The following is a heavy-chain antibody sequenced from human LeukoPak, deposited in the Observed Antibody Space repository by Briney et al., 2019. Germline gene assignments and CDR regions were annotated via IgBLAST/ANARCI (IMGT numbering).Heavy chain of an antibody. CDR1: GFTFSSYD. D-gene: IGHD5-18*01. V-gene: IGHV3-13*01. CDR3: ARGYYYYYCGMEV. Sequence: GGSLRLSCAASGFTFSSYDMHWVRQATGKGLEWVSAIGTAGYTYYPGSVKGRFTISRENAKNSLYLQMNSLRAGGRAVYYCARGYYYYYCGMEVWGQGTTVTVSS. CDR2: IGTAGYT. J-gene: IGHJ6*02.